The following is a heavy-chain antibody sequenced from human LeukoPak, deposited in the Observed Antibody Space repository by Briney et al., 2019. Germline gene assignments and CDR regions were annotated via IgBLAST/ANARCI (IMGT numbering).Heavy chain of an antibody. CDR2: IYHSGST. V-gene: IGHV4-30-2*01. Sequence: SETLSLTCADSGGSISSGGYSWSWIRQPPGKGLEWIGYIYHSGSTYYNPSLKSRVTISVDRSKNQFSLKLSSVTAADTAVYYCARETYYDSSGYYDYWGQGTLVTVSS. CDR3: ARETYYDSSGYYDY. J-gene: IGHJ4*02. CDR1: GGSISSGGYS. D-gene: IGHD3-22*01.